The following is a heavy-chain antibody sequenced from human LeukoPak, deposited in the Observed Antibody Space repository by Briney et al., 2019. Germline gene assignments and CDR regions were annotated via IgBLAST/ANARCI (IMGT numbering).Heavy chain of an antibody. D-gene: IGHD3-16*02. Sequence: PSETLSLTCAVYGGSLNGYYWSRIRQPPGKGLEWIGEGGNSGGTKFNPSLKSRVTISADTSKNQFSLKLSSVTAEDTAVYYCARDGVTFGGVIVYYFDYWGQGTLVTVSS. CDR3: ARDGVTFGGVIVYYFDY. J-gene: IGHJ4*02. V-gene: IGHV4-34*01. CDR1: GGSLNGYY. CDR2: GGNSGGT.